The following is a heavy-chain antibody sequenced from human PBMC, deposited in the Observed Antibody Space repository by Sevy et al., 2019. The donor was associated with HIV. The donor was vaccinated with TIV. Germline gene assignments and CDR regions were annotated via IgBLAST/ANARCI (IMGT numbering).Heavy chain of an antibody. Sequence: SETLSLTCTVSGGSVSSGSYYWIWIRQPPGKGLEWIGYIYYSGSTNYNPSLKSRVTISVDTSKNQFSLKLSSVTAADTAVYYCARVGARPEIRYYYYGMDVWGQGTTVTVSS. J-gene: IGHJ6*02. V-gene: IGHV4-61*01. D-gene: IGHD6-6*01. CDR3: ARVGARPEIRYYYYGMDV. CDR2: IYYSGST. CDR1: GGSVSSGSYY.